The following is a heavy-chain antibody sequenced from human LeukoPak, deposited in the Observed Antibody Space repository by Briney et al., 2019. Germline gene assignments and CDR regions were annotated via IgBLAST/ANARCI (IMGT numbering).Heavy chain of an antibody. J-gene: IGHJ3*02. Sequence: SETLSLTCTVSGGSISSYYWSWIRQPPGKGLEWIGYIYHSGSTYYNPSLKSRVTISVDRSKNQFSLKLSSVTAADTAVYYCARGAKDAFDIWGQGTMVTVSS. CDR1: GGSISSYY. D-gene: IGHD1-26*01. V-gene: IGHV4-59*12. CDR2: IYHSGST. CDR3: ARGAKDAFDI.